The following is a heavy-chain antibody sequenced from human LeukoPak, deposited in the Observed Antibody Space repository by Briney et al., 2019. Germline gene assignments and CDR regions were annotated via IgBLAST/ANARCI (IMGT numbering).Heavy chain of an antibody. CDR2: ISSSGSTI. V-gene: IGHV3-48*03. CDR1: GFTFSSYE. J-gene: IGHJ6*02. CDR3: AAGTTRIRIDYYYYYYGMDV. Sequence: GGSLRLSCAASGFTFSSYEMNWVRQAPGKGLEWVSYISSSGSTIYYADSVKGRFTISRDNAKNSLYLQMNSLRAEDTAVYYCAAGTTRIRIDYYYYYYGMDVWGQGTTVTVPS. D-gene: IGHD4-17*01.